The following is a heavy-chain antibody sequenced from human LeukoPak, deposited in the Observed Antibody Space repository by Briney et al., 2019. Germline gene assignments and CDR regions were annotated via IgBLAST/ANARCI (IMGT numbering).Heavy chain of an antibody. D-gene: IGHD1-26*01. CDR2: ISGSGGST. CDR1: GFTFSSSA. V-gene: IGHV3-23*01. J-gene: IGHJ4*02. CDR3: AKDLYVRATYYFDY. Sequence: GGSLRLSCAASGFTFSSSAMSWVRQAPGKGLEWVSAISGSGGSTYYADSVKGRFTISRDNSKNTLYLRMNSLRAEDTAVYYCAKDLYVRATYYFDYWGQGTLVTVSS.